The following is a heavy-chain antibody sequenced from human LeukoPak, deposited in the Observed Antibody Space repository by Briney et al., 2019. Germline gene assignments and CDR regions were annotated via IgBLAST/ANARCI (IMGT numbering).Heavy chain of an antibody. CDR2: IYYSGST. CDR1: GGSISSSSYY. V-gene: IGHV4-39*01. D-gene: IGHD3-16*01. J-gene: IGHJ3*02. CDR3: ARPPGRITPYDAFDI. Sequence: PSETLSLTCTVSGGSISSSSYYWGWIRQPPGQGLEWIGSIYYSGSTYYNPSLKSRVTISVDTSKNQFSLKLSSVTAADTAVYYCARPPGRITPYDAFDIWGQGTMVTVSS.